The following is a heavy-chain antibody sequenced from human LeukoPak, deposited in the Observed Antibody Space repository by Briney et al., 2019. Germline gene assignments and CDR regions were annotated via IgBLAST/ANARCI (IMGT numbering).Heavy chain of an antibody. CDR3: ARGRVTNRRYYYYYYMDV. J-gene: IGHJ6*03. Sequence: SETLSLTCTVSGGFITSYYWSWIRQPPGRGLEWIGYIYSSGSTIYNPSLKSRVTISVDTSKNQFSLKLSSVTAADTAVYYCARGRVTNRRYYYYYYMDVWGKGTTVTISS. V-gene: IGHV4-59*01. D-gene: IGHD2-21*02. CDR2: IYSSGST. CDR1: GGFITSYY.